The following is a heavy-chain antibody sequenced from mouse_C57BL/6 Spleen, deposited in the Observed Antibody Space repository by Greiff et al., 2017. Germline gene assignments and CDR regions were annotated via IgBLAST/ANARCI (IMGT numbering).Heavy chain of an antibody. V-gene: IGHV1-64*01. Sequence: QVQLKQPGAELVKPGASVKLSCKASGYTFTSYWMHWVKQRPGQGLEWIGMIHPNSGSTNYNEKFKSKATLTVDKSSSTAYMQLSSLTSEDSAVYYCAILSTAQAKGDAMDYWGQGTSVTVSS. CDR2: IHPNSGST. CDR3: AILSTAQAKGDAMDY. D-gene: IGHD3-2*02. CDR1: GYTFTSYW. J-gene: IGHJ4*01.